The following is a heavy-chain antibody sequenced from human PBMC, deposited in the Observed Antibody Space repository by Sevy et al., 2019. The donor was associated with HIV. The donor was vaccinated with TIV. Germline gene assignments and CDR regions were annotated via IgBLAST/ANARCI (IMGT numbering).Heavy chain of an antibody. D-gene: IGHD3-22*01. V-gene: IGHV3-23*01. CDR2: ISGSGGST. J-gene: IGHJ5*02. CDR1: GFTFSSYA. Sequence: GGSLRLSCAASGFTFSSYAMSWVRQAPGKGLEWVSAISGSGGSTYYADSVKGRFTISRDNSKNTLYLQMNSLRAEDTVVYYCAKDWYYYDSSGYYPHWFDPWGQGTLVTVSS. CDR3: AKDWYYYDSSGYYPHWFDP.